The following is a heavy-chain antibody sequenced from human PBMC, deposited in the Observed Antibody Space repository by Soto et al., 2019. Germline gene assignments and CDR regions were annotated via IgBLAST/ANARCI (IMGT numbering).Heavy chain of an antibody. D-gene: IGHD3-22*01. CDR2: IYYSGST. CDR1: GGSISSYY. V-gene: IGHV4-59*06. J-gene: IGHJ6*02. CDR3: ARDPGYDSSGYQPHYYYYGMDV. Sequence: SETLSLTCTVSGGSISSYYWSWIRQPAGNGXEXXGYIYYSGSTYYNPSLKSRVTISVDTSKNQFSLKLSSVTAADTAVYYCARDPGYDSSGYQPHYYYYGMDVRGQGTTVTVSS.